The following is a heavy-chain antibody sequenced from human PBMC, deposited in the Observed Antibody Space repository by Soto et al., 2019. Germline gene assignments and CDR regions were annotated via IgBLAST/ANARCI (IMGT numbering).Heavy chain of an antibody. CDR3: VQSRCGGDCLTFYSSHAYYGLDV. Sequence: SGPTLVNPTPTLTLTCTFSGFSLSTSGVGVGWIRQPPGKALEWLALVYWDDDKRYNPSLRSRLTITKDTSKKQVVLTMTNMDPVDTATYYCVQSRCGGDCLTFYSSHAYYGLDVWGQGTTVTVSS. V-gene: IGHV2-5*02. CDR1: GFSLSTSGVG. CDR2: VYWDDDK. D-gene: IGHD2-21*02. J-gene: IGHJ6*02.